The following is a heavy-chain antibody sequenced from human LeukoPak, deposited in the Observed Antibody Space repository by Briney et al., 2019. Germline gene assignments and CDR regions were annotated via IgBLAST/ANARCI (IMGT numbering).Heavy chain of an antibody. CDR2: IIPIFGTA. CDR3: ARDHDPEYCSGGSCYNGMDV. Sequence: GASVKVSCKASGGTFSSYAISWVRQAPGQGLEWMGGIIPIFGTANYAQKFQGRVTITADKSTSTAYMELSSLRSEDTAVYYCARDHDPEYCSGGSCYNGMDVWGQGTTVTVSS. V-gene: IGHV1-69*06. J-gene: IGHJ6*02. D-gene: IGHD2-15*01. CDR1: GGTFSSYA.